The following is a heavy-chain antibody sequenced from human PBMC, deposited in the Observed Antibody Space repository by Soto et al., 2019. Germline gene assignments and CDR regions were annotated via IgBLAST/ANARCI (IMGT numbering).Heavy chain of an antibody. D-gene: IGHD3-3*01. J-gene: IGHJ6*02. CDR1: GGTFSSYA. CDR3: AREQYYDFWSGYAFPHYGMDV. V-gene: IGHV1-2*02. Sequence: ASVKVSCKASGGTFSSYAISWERQAPGQGLEWMGWINPNSGGTNYAQKFQGRVTMTRDTSISTAYMELSRLRSDDTAVYYCAREQYYDFWSGYAFPHYGMDVWGQGTTVTVSS. CDR2: INPNSGGT.